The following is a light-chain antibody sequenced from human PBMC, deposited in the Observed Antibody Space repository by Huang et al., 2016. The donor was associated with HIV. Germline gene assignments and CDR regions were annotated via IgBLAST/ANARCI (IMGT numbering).Light chain of an antibody. Sequence: AIQMTQSPSSLSASPGDRITISCRASQDISNFLAWYQQKPGRPPKLLIHTASLLQSGVPSIFNSTGSGTDFTLTVTCLQSEDFASYYCQQYYSHSTFGPGTKV. CDR1: QDISNF. CDR3: QQYYSHST. J-gene: IGKJ3*01. CDR2: TAS. V-gene: IGKV1-8*01.